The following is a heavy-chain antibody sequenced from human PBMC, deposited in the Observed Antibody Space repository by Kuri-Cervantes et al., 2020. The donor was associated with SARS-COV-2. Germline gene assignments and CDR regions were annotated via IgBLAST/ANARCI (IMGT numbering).Heavy chain of an antibody. Sequence: GGSLRLSCAASGFTVSSNYMSWVRQAPGKGLEWVSVIYSGGSTYYADSVKGRFTISRDNSKNTLYLQMNSLRAEDTAVYYCAKVGQQLVPDWFDPWGQGTLVTVSS. D-gene: IGHD6-13*01. V-gene: IGHV3-53*05. CDR3: AKVGQQLVPDWFDP. J-gene: IGHJ5*02. CDR1: GFTVSSNY. CDR2: IYSGGST.